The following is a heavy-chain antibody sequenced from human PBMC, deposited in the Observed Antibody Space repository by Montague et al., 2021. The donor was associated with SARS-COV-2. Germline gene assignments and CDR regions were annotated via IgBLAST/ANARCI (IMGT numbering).Heavy chain of an antibody. CDR1: GVAINKFH. Sequence: SETLSLTCTVSGVAINKFHWSWIRQPAGKGLEWIGRMYDRGSTDYSPSLKSRVTMSVDTSKNRLSLRLKSVTAADTAVYYCARDRCSGDGMDVWGQGTTVTVSS. V-gene: IGHV4-4*07. D-gene: IGHD1-26*01. CDR2: MYDRGST. CDR3: ARDRCSGDGMDV. J-gene: IGHJ6*02.